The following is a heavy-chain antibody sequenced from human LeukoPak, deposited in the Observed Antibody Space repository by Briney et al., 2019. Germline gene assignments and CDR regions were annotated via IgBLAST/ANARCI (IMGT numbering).Heavy chain of an antibody. CDR2: IYTSGST. Sequence: SETLSFTCTVSSGSISSYYWSWIRQPPGKGLEWIGYIYTSGSTNYNPSLKSRVTISVDTSKNQFSLKLSSVTAADTAVYYCARALRGPSYYMDVWGKGTTVTISS. V-gene: IGHV4-4*08. J-gene: IGHJ6*03. CDR3: ARALRGPSYYMDV. CDR1: SGSISSYY. D-gene: IGHD3-10*01.